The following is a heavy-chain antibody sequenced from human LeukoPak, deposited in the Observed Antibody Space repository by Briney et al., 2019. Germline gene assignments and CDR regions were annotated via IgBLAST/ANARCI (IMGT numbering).Heavy chain of an antibody. CDR1: GFTFNNYW. CDR3: ARRGTGHGMDV. CDR2: INNDGSSA. Sequence: GGSLGLSCAASGFTFNNYWIHWVRQVPGKGLVWVSRINNDGSSASYVDSVKGRFTISRDNAKNTLFLQMNSLRAEDTAVYYCARRGTGHGMDVWGQGTTVIVSS. D-gene: IGHD1-1*01. V-gene: IGHV3-74*01. J-gene: IGHJ6*02.